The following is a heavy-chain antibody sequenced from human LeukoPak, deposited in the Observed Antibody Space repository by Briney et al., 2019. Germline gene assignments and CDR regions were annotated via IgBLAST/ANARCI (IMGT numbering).Heavy chain of an antibody. CDR3: ARNGHSSGWYWGY. Sequence: GGSLRLSCVASGFIFSTYGLHWVRQSPGKGLEWVAVISYDGSNKYYADSVKGRFTISRDNSKNTLYLQMNSLRAEDTAVYYCARNGHSSGWYWGYWGQGTLVTVSS. CDR2: ISYDGSNK. CDR1: GFIFSTYG. D-gene: IGHD6-19*01. J-gene: IGHJ4*02. V-gene: IGHV3-30*19.